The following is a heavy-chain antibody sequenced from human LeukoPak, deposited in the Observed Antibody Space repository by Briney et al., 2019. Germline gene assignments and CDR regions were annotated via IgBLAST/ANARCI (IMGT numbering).Heavy chain of an antibody. J-gene: IGHJ4*02. CDR1: GGSFSGYY. V-gene: IGHV4-34*01. Sequence: PSETLSLTCAVYGGSFSGYYWSWIRQPPGKGLEWIGEINHSGSTNYNPSLKSRVTISVDTSKNQFYLKLSSVTAADTAVYYCARGYLYYYDSSGYFTFDYWGQGTLVTVSS. CDR2: INHSGST. CDR3: ARGYLYYYDSSGYFTFDY. D-gene: IGHD3-22*01.